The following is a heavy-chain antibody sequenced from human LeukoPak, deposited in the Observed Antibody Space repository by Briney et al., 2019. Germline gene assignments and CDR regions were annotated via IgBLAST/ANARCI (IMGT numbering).Heavy chain of an antibody. Sequence: ASVKVSCKASVYAFTSYHIHWMRQAPGQGLGWMGIIIPSSGSTTYAQKFQGRVTMTRDTSTSTVYMELSSLTSDDTAVYFCARSDYNDYRGLGFWGQGTLVPVSS. J-gene: IGHJ4*02. CDR3: ARSDYNDYRGLGF. CDR1: VYAFTSYH. V-gene: IGHV1-46*01. CDR2: IIPSSGST. D-gene: IGHD4-11*01.